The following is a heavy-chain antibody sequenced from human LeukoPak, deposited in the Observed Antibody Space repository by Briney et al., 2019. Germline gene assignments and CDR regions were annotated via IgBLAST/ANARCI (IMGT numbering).Heavy chain of an antibody. D-gene: IGHD3-10*01. Sequence: GGSLRLSCAASGFTVSSNYMSWVRQAPGKGLEWVSVIYSGGSTYYADSVKGRFTISRDNSKNTLYLQMNSLRAEDTAVYYCAREATMVRGLDYWGQGTLVTVSS. J-gene: IGHJ4*02. CDR2: IYSGGST. CDR3: AREATMVRGLDY. V-gene: IGHV3-53*01. CDR1: GFTVSSNY.